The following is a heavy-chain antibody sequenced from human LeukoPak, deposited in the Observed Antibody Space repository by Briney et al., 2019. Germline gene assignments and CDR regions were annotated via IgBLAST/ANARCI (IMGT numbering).Heavy chain of an antibody. V-gene: IGHV4-59*08. Sequence: PSETLSLTCTVSGGSISSHYWNWIRQPPGKGLEWIGYIYYSGSTNYNPSLKSRVTISVDTSKNQFSLKLTAVTAADTAVYYCARHRYSSAWSVVDYWGQGTLVTVSS. CDR1: GGSISSHY. J-gene: IGHJ4*02. CDR3: ARHRYSSAWSVVDY. CDR2: IYYSGST. D-gene: IGHD6-19*01.